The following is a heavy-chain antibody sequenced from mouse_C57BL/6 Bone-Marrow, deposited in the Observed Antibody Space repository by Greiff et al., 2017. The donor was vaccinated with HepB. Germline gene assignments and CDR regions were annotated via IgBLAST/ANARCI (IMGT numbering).Heavy chain of an antibody. CDR2: IRNKANGYTT. D-gene: IGHD1-1*01. CDR3: ARDGSSYVGVWYFDV. CDR1: GFTFTDYY. Sequence: EVQVVESGGGLVQPGGSLSLSCAASGFTFTDYYMSWVRQPPGKALEWLGFIRNKANGYTTEYSASVKGRFTISRDNSQSILYLQMNALRAEDSATYYCARDGSSYVGVWYFDVWGTGTTVTVSS. V-gene: IGHV7-3*01. J-gene: IGHJ1*03.